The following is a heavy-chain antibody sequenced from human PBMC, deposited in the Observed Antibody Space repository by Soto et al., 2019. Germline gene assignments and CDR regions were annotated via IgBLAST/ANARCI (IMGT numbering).Heavy chain of an antibody. CDR1: GYTFTTYE. D-gene: IGHD3-10*01. CDR2: MSTSSGNT. V-gene: IGHV1-8*01. J-gene: IGHJ6*02. CDR3: ARVGGQLFGDHGMDA. Sequence: QVQLVQSGAEVKKPGVSVKVSCKASGYTFTTYEINWVRQVPGQGLEWMGWMSTSSGNTGYVNQFRGRVTMTSDTTMAAAYMELSSLRSEDTAVYYCARVGGQLFGDHGMDAWGQGTTVTVSS.